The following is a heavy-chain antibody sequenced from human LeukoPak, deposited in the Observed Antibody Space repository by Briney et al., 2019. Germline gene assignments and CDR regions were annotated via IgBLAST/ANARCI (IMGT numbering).Heavy chain of an antibody. CDR2: IYPGDSDT. D-gene: IGHD6-13*01. Sequence: GESMKIFCKGSGYSFTSYWIGWGRQMPGKGLEGLGMIYPGDSDTTYSPSFPGQVTISADKSISTTYLQWSSLKASDSAMDFCGRSPAAGSLKGSFDIWGQGTMVTVSS. CDR3: GRSPAAGSLKGSFDI. CDR1: GYSFTSYW. J-gene: IGHJ3*02. V-gene: IGHV5-51*01.